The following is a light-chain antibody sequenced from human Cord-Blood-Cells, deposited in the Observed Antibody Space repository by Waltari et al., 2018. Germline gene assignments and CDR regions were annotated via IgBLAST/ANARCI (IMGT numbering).Light chain of an antibody. CDR2: CAS. Sequence: DIVMTQSPDSLAVSLGERATINCKSSQSVLYSTNNKNYLAWYQQKPGQPPKLLIYCASTRESGVPDRFSGSGSGTDFTLTISILQAEDVAVYDCQQYYSTPYTFGQGTKLEIK. V-gene: IGKV4-1*01. J-gene: IGKJ2*01. CDR3: QQYYSTPYT. CDR1: QSVLYSTNNKNY.